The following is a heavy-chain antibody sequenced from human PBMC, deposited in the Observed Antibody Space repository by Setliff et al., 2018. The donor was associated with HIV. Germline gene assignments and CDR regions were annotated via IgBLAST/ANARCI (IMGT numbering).Heavy chain of an antibody. CDR2: FMYTDIHYVNYLN. Sequence: PSETLSLTCAVSGASFVGDNHWSWIRQTPERGLEWIAYFMYTDIHYVNYLNYRNPSLASRLSISVDKSKNQSSLTLSSVTAADTAVYYCARARSDWYNVRPYYFDLWGQGTPVTVS. J-gene: IGHJ4*02. V-gene: IGHV4-30-4*01. D-gene: IGHD6-19*01. CDR1: GASFVGDNH. CDR3: ARARSDWYNVRPYYFDL.